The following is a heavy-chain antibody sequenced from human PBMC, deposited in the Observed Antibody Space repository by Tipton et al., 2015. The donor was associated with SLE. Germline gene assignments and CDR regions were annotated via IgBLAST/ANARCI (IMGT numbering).Heavy chain of an antibody. J-gene: IGHJ4*02. D-gene: IGHD6-13*01. CDR3: ARDPRGVATAGSLDY. Sequence: LRLSCTVSGGSVTTYCWTWIRQPPGKGLDWTGYIYYSGSTNYNPSLKSRVTISLDKSKNQVSLKLISMTAADTAVYFCARDPRGVATAGSLDYWGQGTLVTVSS. CDR1: GGSVTTYC. V-gene: IGHV4-59*02. CDR2: IYYSGST.